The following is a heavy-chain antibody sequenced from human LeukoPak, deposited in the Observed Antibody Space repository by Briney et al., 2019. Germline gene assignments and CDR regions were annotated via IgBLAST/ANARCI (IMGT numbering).Heavy chain of an antibody. CDR2: IIRSSSQI. CDR3: ARGSTQSFWSGYYAPDSFDI. J-gene: IGHJ3*02. Sequence: PGGGLRLSCAASGFTFSSHRMKWVRQARGRGVGWVSSIIRSSSQISYADSVKRRFTISRDNAKSSLYLQLNSLRAEDTAVYYCARGSTQSFWSGYYAPDSFDIWGEGTMVTVSS. CDR1: GFTFSSHR. V-gene: IGHV3-21*01. D-gene: IGHD3-3*01.